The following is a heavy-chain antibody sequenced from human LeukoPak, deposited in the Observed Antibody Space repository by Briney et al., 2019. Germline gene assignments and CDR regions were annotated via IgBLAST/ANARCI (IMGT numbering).Heavy chain of an antibody. Sequence: GGSLRLSCAASGFTFSSYGMHWVRQAPGKGLEWVAVISYDGSNKYYADSVKGRFTISRDNSKNTLYLQMNGLRAEDTAVYYCAKEILYYFDYWGQGTLVTVSS. CDR1: GFTFSSYG. J-gene: IGHJ4*02. V-gene: IGHV3-30*18. CDR2: ISYDGSNK. CDR3: AKEILYYFDY.